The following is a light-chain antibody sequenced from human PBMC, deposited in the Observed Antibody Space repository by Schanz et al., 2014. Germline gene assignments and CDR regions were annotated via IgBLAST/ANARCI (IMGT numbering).Light chain of an antibody. Sequence: QSALTQPPSASGSPGQSVTISCTGTSSDVGGYNYVSWYQQHPGKGPKVMIYEVTKRPSGVPDRFSGSKSGNTASLTISGLQAEDEADYYCSSYTSSSVVFGGGTKLTVL. J-gene: IGLJ2*01. CDR3: SSYTSSSVV. CDR2: EVT. CDR1: SSDVGGYNY. V-gene: IGLV2-8*01.